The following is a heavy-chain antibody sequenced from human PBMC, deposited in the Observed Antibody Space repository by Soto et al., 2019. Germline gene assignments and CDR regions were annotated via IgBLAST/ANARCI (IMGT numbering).Heavy chain of an antibody. D-gene: IGHD6-6*01. Sequence: PSQTLSLTCAISGDSVSSNSAAWNVIRQSPSRGLEWLGRTYYRSKWYNDYAVSVKSRITINPDTSKNQFSLQLNSVPPEDTAVYYCARGAYSSSSWYYYYGMDVWGQGTTVTVSS. V-gene: IGHV6-1*01. J-gene: IGHJ6*02. CDR3: ARGAYSSSSWYYYYGMDV. CDR2: TYYRSKWYN. CDR1: GDSVSSNSAA.